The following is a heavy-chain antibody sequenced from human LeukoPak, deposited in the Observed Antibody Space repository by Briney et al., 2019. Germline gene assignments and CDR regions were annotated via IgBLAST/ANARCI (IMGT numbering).Heavy chain of an antibody. CDR1: GYTFTSYY. J-gene: IGHJ4*02. V-gene: IGHV1-46*01. D-gene: IGHD3/OR15-3a*01. CDR2: IDPGGGST. Sequence: ASVKVSCKASGYTFTSYYMHWVRQAPGQGLEWMGVIDPGGGSTSFAQKFQGRVTMTRDTSTSTAHMELSSLRSEETGVYYCAKDNTGIGPFDYWGQGTLVTVSS. CDR3: AKDNTGIGPFDY.